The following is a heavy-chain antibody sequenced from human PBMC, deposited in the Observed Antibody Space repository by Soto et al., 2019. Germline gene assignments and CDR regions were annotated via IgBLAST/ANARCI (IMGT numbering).Heavy chain of an antibody. V-gene: IGHV4-31*03. CDR2: MYYSGST. CDR1: GASISSDGYY. D-gene: IGHD4-17*01. J-gene: IGHJ4*02. Sequence: QVQLQESGPGLVRPSQTLSLTCTVSGASISSDGYYWGWIRQHPGKGLEYIAYMYYSGSTYYNPSLKSRVTMSVDASKNQFSLKLRSVTAADTAVYYCARSRQTVTSRFDFWGQGALVTVSS. CDR3: ARSRQTVTSRFDF.